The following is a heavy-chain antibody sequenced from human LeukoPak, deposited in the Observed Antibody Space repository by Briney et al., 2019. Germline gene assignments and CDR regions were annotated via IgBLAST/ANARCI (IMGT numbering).Heavy chain of an antibody. CDR1: GYSFTSYW. Sequence: GESLKTSCKGSGYSFTSYWIGWVRQMPGKGLEWMGIIYPGYSDTRYSPSFQGQITISADKSISTAYLQWSSLKASDTAMYYCAGQVYGGNSVLDYWGQGTLVTVSS. D-gene: IGHD4-23*01. CDR3: AGQVYGGNSVLDY. V-gene: IGHV5-51*01. CDR2: IYPGYSDT. J-gene: IGHJ4*02.